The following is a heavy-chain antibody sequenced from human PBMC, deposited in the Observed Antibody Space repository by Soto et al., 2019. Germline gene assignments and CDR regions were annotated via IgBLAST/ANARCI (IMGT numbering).Heavy chain of an antibody. CDR1: VGAFSDYA. Sequence: QVQLVQSGAEVKKPGSSVKVSCKASVGAFSDYAFSWVRQAPGQGLEWLGGIMPIFRAPDYAQKFQGRVTITADELTRTAYMEMNSLRSEDTAVYYCASWLKGPDIGKYYYGMDVWGQGTTVTVS. D-gene: IGHD2-15*01. CDR3: ASWLKGPDIGKYYYGMDV. CDR2: IMPIFRAP. V-gene: IGHV1-69*12. J-gene: IGHJ6*02.